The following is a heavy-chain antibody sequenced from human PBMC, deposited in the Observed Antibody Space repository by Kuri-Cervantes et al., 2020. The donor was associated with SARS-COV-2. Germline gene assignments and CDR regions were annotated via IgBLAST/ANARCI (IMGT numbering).Heavy chain of an antibody. CDR2: INHSGST. D-gene: IGHD3-9*01. CDR1: GGSFSGYY. V-gene: IGHV4-34*01. J-gene: IGHJ6*03. CDR3: ARGVSDLRYLDWYYYYYMDV. Sequence: SQTLSLTCAVYGGSFSGYYWSWIRQPPGKGLEWIGEINHSGSTNYNPSLKSRVTISVDTSKNQFSLKLSSVTAADTAVYYCARGVSDLRYLDWYYYYYMDVWGKGTTVTVS.